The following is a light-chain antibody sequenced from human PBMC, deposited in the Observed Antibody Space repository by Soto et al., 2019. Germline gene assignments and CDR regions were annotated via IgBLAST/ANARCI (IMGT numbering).Light chain of an antibody. J-gene: IGLJ1*01. V-gene: IGLV2-14*03. CDR1: SSDVGAYNY. CDR3: SSYTTSSTYV. Sequence: QSVLTQPASVSGSPGQSITLSCTGTSSDVGAYNYVSWYQQHPGKAPKLMIHDVDYRPSGVSYRFSGSKSGNTASLTISGLQAEDEADYYCSSYTTSSTYVFGSGTKVTVL. CDR2: DVD.